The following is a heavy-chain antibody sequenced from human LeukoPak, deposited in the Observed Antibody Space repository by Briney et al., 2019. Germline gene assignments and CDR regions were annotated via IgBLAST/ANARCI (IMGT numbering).Heavy chain of an antibody. CDR2: ISSSSYI. D-gene: IGHD5-18*01. V-gene: IGHV3-21*01. Sequence: PGGSLRLSCAASGFTFSSYSMNWVRQAPGKGLEWVSSISSSSYIYYADSVKGRFTISRDNAKNSLYLQMNSLRAEDTAVYYCARETRGKYSCGPTNADYWGQGTLVTVSS. CDR1: GFTFSSYS. CDR3: ARETRGKYSCGPTNADY. J-gene: IGHJ4*02.